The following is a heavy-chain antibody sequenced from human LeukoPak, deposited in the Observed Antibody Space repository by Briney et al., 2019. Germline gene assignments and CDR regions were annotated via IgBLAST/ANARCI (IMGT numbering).Heavy chain of an antibody. J-gene: IGHJ4*02. CDR1: GGSFSGYY. CDR3: ARGLQWLVKYYFDY. V-gene: IGHV4-34*01. CDR2: INHSGST. Sequence: SETLSLTCAVYGGSFSGYYWSWIRQPPGKGLEWIGEINHSGSTNYNPSLKSRVTISVDTSKDQFSLKLSSVTAADTAVYYCARGLQWLVKYYFDYWGQGTLVTVSS. D-gene: IGHD6-19*01.